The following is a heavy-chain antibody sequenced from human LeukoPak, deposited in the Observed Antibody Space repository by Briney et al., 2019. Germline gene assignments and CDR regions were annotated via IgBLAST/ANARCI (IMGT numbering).Heavy chain of an antibody. CDR1: GGTFSSYA. J-gene: IGHJ4*02. Sequence: SVKVSCKASGGTFSSYAISWVRQAPGQGLEWMGGIIPIFGTANYAQKFQGRVTITTDESTSTAYMELSSLRSEDTAVYYCASEVVGANRVDYWGQGTLVTVSS. CDR2: IIPIFGTA. D-gene: IGHD1-26*01. CDR3: ASEVVGANRVDY. V-gene: IGHV1-69*05.